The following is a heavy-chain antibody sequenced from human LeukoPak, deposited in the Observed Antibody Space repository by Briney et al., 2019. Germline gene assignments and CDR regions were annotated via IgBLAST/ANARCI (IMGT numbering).Heavy chain of an antibody. CDR3: AKVPRGYSYGYYYFDY. Sequence: GGSLRLSCAASGFNFSSYAMSWVRPAPGKGLEWVSAISGSGGSTYYADSVKGRFTISRDNSKNTLYLQMNSLRAEDTAVYYCAKVPRGYSYGYYYFDYWGQGTLVTVSS. CDR1: GFNFSSYA. V-gene: IGHV3-23*01. D-gene: IGHD5-18*01. CDR2: ISGSGGST. J-gene: IGHJ4*02.